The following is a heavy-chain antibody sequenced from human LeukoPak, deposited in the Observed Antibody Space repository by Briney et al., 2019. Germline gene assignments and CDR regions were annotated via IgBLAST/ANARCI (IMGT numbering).Heavy chain of an antibody. CDR3: GKSTVGYSSGQKPAWPVDF. J-gene: IGHJ4*02. V-gene: IGHV3-23*01. D-gene: IGHD5-18*01. Sequence: GGSLRLSCEAAGFTFGSHATYCVRQAPGKGLEWVAGILTVGGSPHYADSVKGRFTISRDNPRNTVYLQIDSLRDDDTAVYYCGKSTVGYSSGQKPAWPVDFWGQGTLVAVSS. CDR2: ILTVGGSP. CDR1: GFTFGSHA.